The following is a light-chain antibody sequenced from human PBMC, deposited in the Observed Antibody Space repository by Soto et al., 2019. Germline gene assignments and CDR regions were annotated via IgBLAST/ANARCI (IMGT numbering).Light chain of an antibody. V-gene: IGKV3-20*01. Sequence: EIVLTQSPRTLSLSPGERATLSCRASQSVSSSYLAWYQQKPGQAPSLLIYGASSRATGIPDRVSDSPSWTDFTLTISRLEPADFAVYYCQQYGGSPLFTFGPGTTVDIK. CDR1: QSVSSSY. J-gene: IGKJ3*01. CDR3: QQYGGSPLFT. CDR2: GAS.